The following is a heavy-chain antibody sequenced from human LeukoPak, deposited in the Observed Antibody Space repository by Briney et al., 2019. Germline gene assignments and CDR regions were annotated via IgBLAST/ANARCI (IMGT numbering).Heavy chain of an antibody. V-gene: IGHV7-4-1*02. CDR2: INTNTGNP. CDR3: ARDLAGIGIAAAGTIAFDI. CDR1: GYTFTSYA. Sequence: ASVKVSCKASGYTFTSYAMNWVRQAPGQGLEWMGWINTNTGNPTYAQGFTGRFVFSLDTSVSTAYLQISSLKAEDTAVYYCARDLAGIGIAAAGTIAFDIWGQGTIVTVSS. D-gene: IGHD6-13*01. J-gene: IGHJ3*02.